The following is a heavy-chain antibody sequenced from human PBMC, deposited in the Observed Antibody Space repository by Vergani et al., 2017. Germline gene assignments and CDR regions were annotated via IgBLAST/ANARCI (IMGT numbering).Heavy chain of an antibody. Sequence: EVQLLESGGSLKQPGGSVRLSCAASGFTFSTYAMHWVRQAPGKGLEWVSALTGGGGSTYYAVSFKGRFIISRDNSRDTLYLQMNSLRPEDTATYYCVKDAGSYDGFFDSWGQGTLVTVSS. CDR1: GFTFSTYA. J-gene: IGHJ4*02. CDR3: VKDAGSYDGFFDS. CDR2: LTGGGGST. V-gene: IGHV3-23*01. D-gene: IGHD1-26*01.